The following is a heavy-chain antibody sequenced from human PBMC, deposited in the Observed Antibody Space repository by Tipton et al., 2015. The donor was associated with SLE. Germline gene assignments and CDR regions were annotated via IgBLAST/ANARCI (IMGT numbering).Heavy chain of an antibody. J-gene: IGHJ6*02. CDR1: GGSISSGGYS. Sequence: LRLSCTVSGGSISSGGYSWSWIRQPPGKGLEWIGYIYHSGSTNYNPSLKSRVTISVDTSKNQFSLKLSSVTAADTAVYYCARDHRSGFWSDYYPRGYGMDVWGQGTAVTVSS. CDR3: ARDHRSGFWSDYYPRGYGMDV. CDR2: IYHSGST. V-gene: IGHV4-30-2*01. D-gene: IGHD3-3*01.